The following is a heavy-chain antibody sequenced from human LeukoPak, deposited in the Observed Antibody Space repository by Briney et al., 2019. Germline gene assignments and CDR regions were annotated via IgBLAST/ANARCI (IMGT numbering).Heavy chain of an antibody. V-gene: IGHV3-48*04. CDR3: ARDSSGYYDY. J-gene: IGHJ4*02. Sequence: AGGSLRLSCAASGFTFSSYAMSWVRQAPGKGLEWVSYISSSGSTIYYADSVKGRFTISRDNAKNSLYLQMNSLRAEDTAVYYCARDSSGYYDYWGQGTLVTVSS. CDR2: ISSSGSTI. CDR1: GFTFSSYA. D-gene: IGHD3-22*01.